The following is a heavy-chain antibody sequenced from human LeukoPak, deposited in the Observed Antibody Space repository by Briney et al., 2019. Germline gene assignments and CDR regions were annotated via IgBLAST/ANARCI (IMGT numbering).Heavy chain of an antibody. J-gene: IGHJ4*02. CDR3: ARGEQRSRVPAAHFDY. CDR1: GGSISSGGYS. CDR2: IYHSGST. V-gene: IGHV4-30-2*01. Sequence: SETLSLTCAVSGGSISSGGYSWSWIRQPPGKGLEWIGYIYHSGSTYYNPSLKSRVTISVDRSKNQFSLKLSSVTAADTTVYYCARGEQRSRVPAAHFDYWGQGTLVTVSS. D-gene: IGHD2-2*01.